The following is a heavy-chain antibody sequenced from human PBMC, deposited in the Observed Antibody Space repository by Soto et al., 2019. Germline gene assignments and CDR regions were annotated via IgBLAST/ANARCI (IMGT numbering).Heavy chain of an antibody. J-gene: IGHJ6*02. CDR1: GGTFSSYA. V-gene: IGHV1-69*05. D-gene: IGHD6-13*01. CDR3: ARDSSIGAARFDYYYGMDV. CDR2: IIPIFGTA. Sequence: SVKVSCKASGGTFSSYAISWVRQAPGQGLEWMGGIIPIFGTANYAQKFQGRVTMTTDTSTSTAYMELRSLRSDDTAVYYCARDSSIGAARFDYYYGMDVWGQGTTVTVSS.